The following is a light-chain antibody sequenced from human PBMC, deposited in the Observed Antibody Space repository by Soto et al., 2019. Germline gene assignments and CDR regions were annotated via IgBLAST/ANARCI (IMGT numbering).Light chain of an antibody. CDR1: QSVSSN. V-gene: IGKV3-15*01. J-gene: IGKJ1*01. CDR3: QQYNNWTPCT. Sequence: EIVMTQSPATLSVSPGERATLSCRASQSVSSNLAWYQQKPGQAPRLLIYGASTRATGIPARFSGSGSGTEFTLTISSMKSEDFAVYECQQYNNWTPCTFGQGTKVEIK. CDR2: GAS.